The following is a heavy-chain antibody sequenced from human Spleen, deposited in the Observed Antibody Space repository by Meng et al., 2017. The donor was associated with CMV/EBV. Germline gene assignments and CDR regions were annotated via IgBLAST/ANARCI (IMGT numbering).Heavy chain of an antibody. V-gene: IGHV1-2*02. CDR3: ARDPSGTYSGWFDP. Sequence: SGYTLTGYDMHWVLQAPGQGLEWMGWINPNSGGSSYAQKFRGRVTMTRDTSIGTAYMELSRLISDDTAVYYCARDPSGTYSGWFDPWGQGTLVTVSS. CDR1: GYTLTGYD. CDR2: INPNSGGS. D-gene: IGHD1-26*01. J-gene: IGHJ5*02.